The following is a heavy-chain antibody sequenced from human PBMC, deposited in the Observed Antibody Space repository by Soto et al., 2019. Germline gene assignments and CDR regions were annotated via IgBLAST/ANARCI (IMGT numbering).Heavy chain of an antibody. D-gene: IGHD6-13*01. CDR1: GFTFSSYA. CDR2: ISGRGGST. CDR3: AKGRTAGRRPVDY. J-gene: IGHJ4*02. V-gene: IGHV3-23*01. Sequence: PGGSLRLSCAASGFTFSSYAMSWVRQAPGKGLEWVSAISGRGGSTYYADSVKGRFTISRDNSKNTLYLQMNSLRAEEPAVYYCAKGRTAGRRPVDYWGQGTLVTVSS.